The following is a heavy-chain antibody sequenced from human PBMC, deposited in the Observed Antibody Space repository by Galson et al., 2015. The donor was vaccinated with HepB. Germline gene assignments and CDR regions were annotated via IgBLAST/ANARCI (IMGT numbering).Heavy chain of an antibody. CDR1: GFTFSSYS. J-gene: IGHJ6*02. CDR3: ARGSVSYCSSTSCYLGYGMDV. V-gene: IGHV3-48*02. Sequence: SLRLSCAASGFTFSSYSMNWVRQAPGKGLEWVSYISSSSSTIYYADSVKGRFTISRDNAKNSLYLQMNSLRDEDTAVYYCARGSVSYCSSTSCYLGYGMDVWGQGTTVTVSS. D-gene: IGHD2-2*01. CDR2: ISSSSSTI.